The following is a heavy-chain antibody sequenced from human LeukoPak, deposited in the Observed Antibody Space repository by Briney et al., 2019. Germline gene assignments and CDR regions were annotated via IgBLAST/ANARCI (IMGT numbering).Heavy chain of an antibody. Sequence: SETLSLTCTVSGGSISSSSYYWGWIRQPPGKGLEWIGSIYYSGSTYYNPSLKSRVTISVDTSKNQFSLKLSSVTAADTAVYYCARLGDSYATDYWGQGTLVTVSS. D-gene: IGHD5-18*01. V-gene: IGHV4-39*01. CDR2: IYYSGST. CDR3: ARLGDSYATDY. CDR1: GGSISSSSYY. J-gene: IGHJ4*02.